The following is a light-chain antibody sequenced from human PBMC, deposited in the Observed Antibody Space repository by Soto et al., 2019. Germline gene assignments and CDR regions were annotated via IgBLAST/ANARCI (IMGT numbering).Light chain of an antibody. CDR1: NSNIGSNY. V-gene: IGLV1-47*01. J-gene: IGLJ3*02. Sequence: QSVLTQPPSASEAPGQRVTISCSGSNSNIGSNYVAWYQHLPGTAPKLLIYRNDQRPLGVPDRFSGSKSGTSASLSISGLRSEDEGDYYCAAWEGSVSGFWVFGGGTKLTVL. CDR3: AAWEGSVSGFWV. CDR2: RND.